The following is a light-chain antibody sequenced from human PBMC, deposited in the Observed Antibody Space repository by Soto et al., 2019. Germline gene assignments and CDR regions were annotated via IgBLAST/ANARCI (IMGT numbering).Light chain of an antibody. V-gene: IGLV1-40*01. Sequence: QSVLTQPPSVSGAPGQRVTISCAGTSSNIGAGYGVHWYQQLPGRAPKLLIHNYVNRPSGVPDRFSGSKSGTSASLAITGLQGDDEGDYYCQSYDSHLSGSLFGGGTKLTVL. CDR3: QSYDSHLSGSL. J-gene: IGLJ2*01. CDR2: NYV. CDR1: SSNIGAGYG.